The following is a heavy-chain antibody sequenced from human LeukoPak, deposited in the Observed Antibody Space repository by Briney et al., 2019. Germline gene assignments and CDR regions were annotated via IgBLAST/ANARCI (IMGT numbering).Heavy chain of an antibody. CDR1: GFTFSRHW. V-gene: IGHV3-74*01. J-gene: IGHJ4*02. D-gene: IGHD7-27*01. Sequence: GGSLRLSCAASGFTFSRHWMHWVRQVPGKGLLWVARIDWDGETTSYADSIKGRLVISRDNTDNILYLQMNSLTADDTAVYYCARNNWGIDYWGQGTLVTVSS. CDR2: IDWDGETT. CDR3: ARNNWGIDY.